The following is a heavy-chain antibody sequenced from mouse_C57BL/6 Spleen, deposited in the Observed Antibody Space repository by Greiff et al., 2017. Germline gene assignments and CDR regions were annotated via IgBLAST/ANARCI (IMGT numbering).Heavy chain of an antibody. J-gene: IGHJ4*01. D-gene: IGHD1-1*01. Sequence: EVHLVESGGGLVQPGGSLSLSCAASGFTFTDYYMSWVRQPPGKALEWLGFIRNKANGYTTEYSASVKGRFTISRDNSQSILYLQMNALRAEDSATYYCARPFYGYAMDYWGQGTSVTVSS. CDR1: GFTFTDYY. V-gene: IGHV7-3*01. CDR3: ARPFYGYAMDY. CDR2: IRNKANGYTT.